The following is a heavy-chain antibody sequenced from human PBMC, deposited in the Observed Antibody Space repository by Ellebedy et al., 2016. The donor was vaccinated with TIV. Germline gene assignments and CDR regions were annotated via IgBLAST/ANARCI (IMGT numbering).Heavy chain of an antibody. V-gene: IGHV5-51*01. CDR3: TRAARYGSYMHNWFDP. Sequence: KVSCKGSGYNFITHWIAWVRQMPGKGLEWMGLIYPGDSDTRYSPSFQGQVTISADKSIGTAYLQWSSLKASDTAIYYCTRAARYGSYMHNWFDPWGQGTLVTVSS. CDR2: IYPGDSDT. J-gene: IGHJ5*02. CDR1: GYNFITHW. D-gene: IGHD1-26*01.